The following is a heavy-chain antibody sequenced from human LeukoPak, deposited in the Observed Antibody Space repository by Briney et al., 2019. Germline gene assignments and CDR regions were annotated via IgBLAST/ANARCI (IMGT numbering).Heavy chain of an antibody. CDR3: AKDLTYYHEFLDY. D-gene: IGHD3-22*01. Sequence: GGSLRLSCAASGFTFTTYAMHWVRQAPGKGLEWVAVMSYDGGDKYYADSVKGRFTISRDNSKNTLYMQMNSLTAEDTAVYYCAKDLTYYHEFLDYWGQGTLVTVSS. CDR2: MSYDGGDK. J-gene: IGHJ4*02. V-gene: IGHV3-30*18. CDR1: GFTFTTYA.